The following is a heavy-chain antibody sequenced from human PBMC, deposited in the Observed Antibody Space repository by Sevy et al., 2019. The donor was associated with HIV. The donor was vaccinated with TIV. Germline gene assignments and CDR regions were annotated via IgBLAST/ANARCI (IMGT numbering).Heavy chain of an antibody. V-gene: IGHV4-39*01. Sequence: SETLSLTCTVSGVSISSSSYDWGWIRQPPGKGLEWIASFFFTGSTYYNPSLKSRVTISVDTSNKQFSLKLNSVTAADTALYYCARQGGLVDRAFDYWGQGTLVTVSS. CDR2: FFFTGST. CDR1: GVSISSSSYD. D-gene: IGHD3-10*01. J-gene: IGHJ4*02. CDR3: ARQGGLVDRAFDY.